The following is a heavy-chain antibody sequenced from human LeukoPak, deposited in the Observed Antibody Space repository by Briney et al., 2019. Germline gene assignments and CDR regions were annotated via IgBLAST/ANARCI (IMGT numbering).Heavy chain of an antibody. D-gene: IGHD3-10*01. CDR3: AKETGTKPFDY. V-gene: IGHV3-23*01. J-gene: IGHJ4*02. CDR1: GFTYDDYA. CDR2: ISGSGGST. Sequence: GGSLRLSCIASGFTYDDYAMHWVRQPPGKGLEWVSAISGSGGSTYYADSVKGRFTISRDNSKNTLYLQMNSLRAEDTAVYYCAKETGTKPFDYWGQGTLVTVSS.